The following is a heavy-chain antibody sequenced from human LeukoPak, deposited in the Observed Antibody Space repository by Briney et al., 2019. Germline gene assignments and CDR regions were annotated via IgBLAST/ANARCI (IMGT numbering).Heavy chain of an antibody. CDR2: IYPGDSDT. CDR3: ARPVGATTEPFDY. D-gene: IGHD1-26*01. J-gene: IGHJ4*02. CDR1: GYSFTNYW. V-gene: IGHV5-51*01. Sequence: RGESLKISCKGSGYSFTNYWIGWVRQMPGKGLEWMGIIYPGDSDTRYSPSFQGQVTISADKSISTAYLQWSSLKASDTAMYYCARPVGATTEPFDYWGQGTLVTVSS.